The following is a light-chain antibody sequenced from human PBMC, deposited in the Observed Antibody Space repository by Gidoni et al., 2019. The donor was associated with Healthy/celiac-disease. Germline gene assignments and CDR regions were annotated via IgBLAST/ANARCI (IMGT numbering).Light chain of an antibody. CDR2: AAS. J-gene: IGKJ2*01. V-gene: IGKV1-39*01. CDR3: QQSYSTPLYT. CDR1: QSISSY. Sequence: DIQMTQSPSSLSASVGVSVTITCRASQSISSYLHWYQQKPGKAPKLLIYAASSLQSGVPSRFSGSGSGTDFTLTISSLQPEDVATYYCQQSYSTPLYTFGQGTKLEIK.